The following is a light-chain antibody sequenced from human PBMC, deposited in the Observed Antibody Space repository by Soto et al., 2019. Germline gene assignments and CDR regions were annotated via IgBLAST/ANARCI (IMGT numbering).Light chain of an antibody. Sequence: DIQMPQSPSSLSASVGDRVTITCRASQSISSYLNWYQQKPGKAPKLLIYAASSLQSGVPSRFSGSGSGTDFTRTISSLQPEDFATYYCQQSYRTPVYTFGQGTKLEIK. J-gene: IGKJ2*01. CDR1: QSISSY. CDR2: AAS. CDR3: QQSYRTPVYT. V-gene: IGKV1-39*01.